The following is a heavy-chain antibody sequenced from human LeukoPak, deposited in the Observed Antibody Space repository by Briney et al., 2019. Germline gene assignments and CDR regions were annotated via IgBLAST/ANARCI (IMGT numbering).Heavy chain of an antibody. CDR1: GNYW. CDR3: VSFYETY. CDR2: ITSDGSWT. D-gene: IGHD2/OR15-2a*01. V-gene: IGHV3-74*01. Sequence: PGGSLRLSCAASGNYWMHWVRQAPGKGLVWVSHITSDGSWTSYADSVKGRFTISKVNAKNTVYLQMNSLRAEDTAVYYCVSFYETYWGRGTLVTVSS. J-gene: IGHJ4*02.